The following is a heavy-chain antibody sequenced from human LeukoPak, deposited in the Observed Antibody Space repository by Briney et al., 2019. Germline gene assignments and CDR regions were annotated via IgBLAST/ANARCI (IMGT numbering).Heavy chain of an antibody. CDR1: GFTFSSYE. J-gene: IGHJ4*02. CDR2: ISSSGSTI. CDR3: ARLYSSSSGLRASDY. D-gene: IGHD6-6*01. V-gene: IGHV3-48*03. Sequence: GGSLRLSCAASGFTFSSYEMNWVXQAPGKGLEWVSYISSSGSTIYYADSVKGRFTISRDNAKNSLYLQMNSLRAEDTAVYYCARLYSSSSGLRASDYWGQGTLVTVSS.